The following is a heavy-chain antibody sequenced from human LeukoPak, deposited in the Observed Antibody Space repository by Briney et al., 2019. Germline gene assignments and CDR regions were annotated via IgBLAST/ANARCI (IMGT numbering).Heavy chain of an antibody. Sequence: PGGSLRLSCAASGLTVSSNYITWVRQPPGKGLEWVSVLHDAGGTYYADSVKGRFTISRHISKNTVYLQMNSLRAEDTAVYYCAREGYDSSGYPRLLDYWGQGTLVTVSS. CDR3: AREGYDSSGYPRLLDY. V-gene: IGHV3-53*04. CDR1: GLTVSSNY. J-gene: IGHJ4*02. CDR2: LHDAGGT. D-gene: IGHD3-22*01.